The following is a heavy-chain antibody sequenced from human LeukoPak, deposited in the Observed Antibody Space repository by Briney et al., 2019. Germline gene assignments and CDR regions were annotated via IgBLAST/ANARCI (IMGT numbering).Heavy chain of an antibody. Sequence: SETLSLTCTVSGGSISGSYWSWIRQPPGQGLESIGYIYDSGSNNNNPSLRSRVTLSVDTSKNQFSLKLTSVTAADTAVYFCARQPHYGYNSRLEYWGQGILVTVSS. CDR3: ARQPHYGYNSRLEY. CDR1: GGSISGSY. V-gene: IGHV4-59*08. D-gene: IGHD5-24*01. J-gene: IGHJ4*02. CDR2: IYDSGSN.